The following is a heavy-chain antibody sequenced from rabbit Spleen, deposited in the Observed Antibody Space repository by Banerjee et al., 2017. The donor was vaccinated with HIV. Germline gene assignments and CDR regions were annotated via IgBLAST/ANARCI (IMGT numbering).Heavy chain of an antibody. V-gene: IGHV1S45*01. J-gene: IGHJ4*01. Sequence: QEQLEESGGDLVKPEGSLTLTCTASGFSFSSSYWICWVRQAPGKGLEWIACIYGIGSGGVTYYASWAKGRFTISKTSSTTVTLQMTSLTVADTATYFCARDAGSGPYIDVYFNLWGPGTLVTVS. CDR2: IYGIGSGGVT. CDR3: ARDAGSGPYIDVYFNL. CDR1: GFSFSSSYW. D-gene: IGHD8-1*01.